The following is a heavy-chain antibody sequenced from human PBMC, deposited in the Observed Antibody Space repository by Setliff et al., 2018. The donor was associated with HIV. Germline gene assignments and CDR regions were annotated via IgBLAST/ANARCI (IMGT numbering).Heavy chain of an antibody. Sequence: GGSLRLSCAASGFTFSSYGMHWVRQAPGKGLEWVAVISYDGSNKYYADSVKGRFVISREKSKSTLYLQMNSLRAEDTAVYYCAKKTAAYTSGSWLHYWGQGTLVTVSS. V-gene: IGHV3-30*18. CDR2: ISYDGSNK. J-gene: IGHJ4*02. CDR3: AKKTAAYTSGSWLHY. CDR1: GFTFSSYG. D-gene: IGHD3-10*01.